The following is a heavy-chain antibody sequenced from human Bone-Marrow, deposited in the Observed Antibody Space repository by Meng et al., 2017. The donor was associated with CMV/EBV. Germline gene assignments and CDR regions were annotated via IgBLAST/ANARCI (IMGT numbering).Heavy chain of an antibody. V-gene: IGHV3-21*01. CDR3: ARAVEWLLEDYYYYGMDV. Sequence: GESLKISCAASGFTFSSYSMNWVRQAPGKGLEWVSSISSSSSYIYYADSVKGRFTISRDNAKNSLYLQMNSLRAEDTAVYYCARAVEWLLEDYYYYGMDVWGQGHTVTVYS. CDR1: GFTFSSYS. D-gene: IGHD3-3*01. CDR2: ISSSSSYI. J-gene: IGHJ6*02.